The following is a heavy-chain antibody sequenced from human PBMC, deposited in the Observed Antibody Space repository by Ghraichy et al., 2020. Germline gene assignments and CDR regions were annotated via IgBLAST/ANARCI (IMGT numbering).Heavy chain of an antibody. Sequence: GGSLRLSCAASGFTFSNYAMSWVRQAPGKGLEWVSDISNSGGSTHYADSVKGRFTISRDNSKSTLYLQMNSLSAEDTAVYYCARDFRVGGSYSYFDYWGQGTLVTVSS. CDR3: ARDFRVGGSYSYFDY. D-gene: IGHD1-26*01. J-gene: IGHJ4*02. CDR1: GFTFSNYA. CDR2: ISNSGGST. V-gene: IGHV3-23*01.